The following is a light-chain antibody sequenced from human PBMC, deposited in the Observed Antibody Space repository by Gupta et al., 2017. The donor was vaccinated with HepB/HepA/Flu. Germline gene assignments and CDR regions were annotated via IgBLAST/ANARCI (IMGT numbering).Light chain of an antibody. CDR3: GAWDTSLKIYV. J-gene: IGLJ1*01. V-gene: IGLV1-51*01. CDR1: SSNIGKSD. CDR2: ENY. Sequence: QSVLTQPPSVSAAAGQRVTISCSGGSSNIGKSDVAWYQQLPGSAPKLLIYENYKRASGIPDRFSGSKSGTSATLGIXGXQTGDEXNYYCGAWDTSLKIYVFGTGTGVTVL.